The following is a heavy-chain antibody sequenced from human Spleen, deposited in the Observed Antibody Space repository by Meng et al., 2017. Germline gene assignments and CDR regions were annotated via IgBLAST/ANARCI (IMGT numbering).Heavy chain of an antibody. Sequence: QLQLQESGSGLVKPLETLSLTCAVSGGSISSAANSWSWIRQPPGKGLEWVGYTFHNGRTNYNPSLKSRVSISIDRSKNQFSLKLTSMTAADTAVYYCARGGGDSWYIDYWGQGTLVTVSS. J-gene: IGHJ4*02. D-gene: IGHD6-13*01. V-gene: IGHV4-30-2*01. CDR1: GGSISSAANS. CDR3: ARGGGDSWYIDY. CDR2: TFHNGRT.